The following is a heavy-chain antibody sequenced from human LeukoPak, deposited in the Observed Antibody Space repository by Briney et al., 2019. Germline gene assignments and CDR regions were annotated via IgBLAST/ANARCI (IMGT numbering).Heavy chain of an antibody. CDR3: ARDRDGYNSE. D-gene: IGHD5-24*01. V-gene: IGHV4-39*07. CDR2: IYYSGST. Sequence: SETLSLTCTVSGGSISSSSYYWGWIRQPPGRGLDWIGSIYYSGSTYYNPSLESRVTISVDTSKNQFSLKLSSVTAADTAVYYCARDRDGYNSEWGQGTLVTVSS. J-gene: IGHJ4*02. CDR1: GGSISSSSYY.